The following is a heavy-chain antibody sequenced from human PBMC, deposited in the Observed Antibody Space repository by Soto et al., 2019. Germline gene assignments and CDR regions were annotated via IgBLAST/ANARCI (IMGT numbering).Heavy chain of an antibody. V-gene: IGHV3-23*01. J-gene: IGHJ3*02. CDR1: GFTFSSYA. CDR3: AKRPPWGGSYYGDAFDI. Sequence: LRLSCAAPGFTFSSYAMSWVRQAPGKGLEWVSAISGSGGSTYYADSVKGRFTISRDNSKNTLYLQMSSLRAEDTAVYYCAKRPPWGGSYYGDAFDIWGQGTMVTVSS. D-gene: IGHD1-26*01. CDR2: ISGSGGST.